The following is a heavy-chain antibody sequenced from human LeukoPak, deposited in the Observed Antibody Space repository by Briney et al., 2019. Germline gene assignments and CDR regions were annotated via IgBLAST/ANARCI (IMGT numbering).Heavy chain of an antibody. CDR2: ISSSSSYI. CDR1: GFTFSSYS. CDR3: ARGSGSGWYYFDY. D-gene: IGHD6-19*01. V-gene: IGHV3-21*01. Sequence: KPGGSLRLSCAASGFTFSSYSMNWVRQAPGKGLEWVSSISSSSSYIYYADSVKGRFTISRDNAKNSLYLQMNSLRAEDTAVYYCARGSGSGWYYFDYWGQGTLVTVSS. J-gene: IGHJ4*02.